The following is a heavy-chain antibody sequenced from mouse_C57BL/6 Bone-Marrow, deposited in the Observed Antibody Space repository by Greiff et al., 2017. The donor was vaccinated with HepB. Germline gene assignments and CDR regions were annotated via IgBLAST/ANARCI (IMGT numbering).Heavy chain of an antibody. CDR1: GYTFTDYY. Sequence: EVQLQQSGPVLVKPGASVKMSCKASGYTFTDYYMNWVKQSHGKSLEWIGVINPYNGGTSYNQKFKGKATLTVDKSSSTAYMELNSLTSEDSAVYYCALTGTWRDYAMDYCGQGTSVTVSS. V-gene: IGHV1-19*01. J-gene: IGHJ4*01. CDR2: INPYNGGT. D-gene: IGHD4-1*01. CDR3: ALTGTWRDYAMDY.